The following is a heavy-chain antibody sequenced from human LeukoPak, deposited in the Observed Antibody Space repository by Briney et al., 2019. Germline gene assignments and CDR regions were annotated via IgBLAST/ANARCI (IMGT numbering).Heavy chain of an antibody. CDR3: ARLAAVAGTRYYGMDV. Sequence: ASVKFSCKASGGTFSSYAISWVRQAPGQGHAWMGGIIPIFGTANYAQKFQGRVTITADKSTSTAYMELSSLRSEDTAVYYCARLAAVAGTRYYGMDVWGQGTTVTVSS. V-gene: IGHV1-69*06. CDR2: IIPIFGTA. D-gene: IGHD6-19*01. CDR1: GGTFSSYA. J-gene: IGHJ6*02.